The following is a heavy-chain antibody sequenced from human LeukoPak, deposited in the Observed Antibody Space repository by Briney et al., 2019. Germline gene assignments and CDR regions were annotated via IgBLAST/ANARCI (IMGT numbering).Heavy chain of an antibody. V-gene: IGHV3-23*01. Sequence: PGGSLRLSCAASGFTFSSYAMSWVRQAPGKGLEWVSNIGSSGASTYYADSVKGRFTISRDNSKNTLYLQMNSLRAEDTALYYCATDLGTAIVTRGYWGQGTLVTVSS. CDR1: GFTFSSYA. CDR3: ATDLGTAIVTRGY. CDR2: IGSSGAST. D-gene: IGHD5-18*01. J-gene: IGHJ4*02.